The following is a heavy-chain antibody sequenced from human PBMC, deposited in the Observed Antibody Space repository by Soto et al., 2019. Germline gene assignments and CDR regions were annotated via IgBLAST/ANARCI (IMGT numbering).Heavy chain of an antibody. V-gene: IGHV1-8*01. Sequence: GASVKVSCKAPGYTFTSYEINWVRQATGQGLEWMGWMNPNSGNTVYAQKFQGRVSLTTDTSSTTAYMELRSLTSDDTAVYYCARDLVPGYTGFSDYWGQGTLVTVSS. CDR2: MNPNSGNT. CDR1: GYTFTSYE. J-gene: IGHJ4*02. CDR3: ARDLVPGYTGFSDY. D-gene: IGHD5-12*01.